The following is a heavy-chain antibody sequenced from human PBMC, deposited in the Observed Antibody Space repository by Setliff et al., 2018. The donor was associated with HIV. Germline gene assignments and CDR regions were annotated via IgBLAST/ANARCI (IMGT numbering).Heavy chain of an antibody. D-gene: IGHD3-3*01. V-gene: IGHV1-69*13. CDR2: IIRVFETA. CDR3: ARVFSSCGMDV. Sequence: SVKVSCKASGGTFSSYAVSWVRLAPGQGLEWMGAIIRVFETANYAQKFQGGVTITADESTSTAYMELSSLGSEDTAVYYCARVFSSCGMDVWGQGATVTVSS. CDR1: GGTFSSYA. J-gene: IGHJ6*02.